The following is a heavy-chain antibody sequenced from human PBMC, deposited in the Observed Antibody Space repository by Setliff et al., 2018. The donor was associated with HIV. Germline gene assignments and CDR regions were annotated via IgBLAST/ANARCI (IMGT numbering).Heavy chain of an antibody. CDR2: FDHEDGET. D-gene: IGHD3-10*01. CDR3: ARRIDNSGTFPDQNWLDP. Sequence: GASVKVSCKVSGYTLIELSMHWVRQVPGKGLEWMGGFDHEDGETIYARNFQGRVIMTEDTSTDTAYLELSSLRSEDTAIYYCARRIDNSGTFPDQNWLDPWGQGSPVTVSS. CDR1: GYTLIELS. V-gene: IGHV1-24*01. J-gene: IGHJ5*02.